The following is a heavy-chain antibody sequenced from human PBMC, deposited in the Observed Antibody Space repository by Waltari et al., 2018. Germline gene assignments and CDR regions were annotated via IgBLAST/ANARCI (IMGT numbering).Heavy chain of an antibody. CDR3: TTSPGPFDH. J-gene: IGHJ4*02. V-gene: IGHV3-15*01. CDR2: IKTKIDGGTT. CDR1: GFTFSNAW. Sequence: ELQLVESGGGLVKPGGSLRLSCAASGFTFSNAWMSWFRQAPGKGLEWVGRIKTKIDGGTTDYAAPVKGRFTISRDDSKNTLSLQINTLKTEDTAVYYCTTSPGPFDHWGQGTLVTVSS.